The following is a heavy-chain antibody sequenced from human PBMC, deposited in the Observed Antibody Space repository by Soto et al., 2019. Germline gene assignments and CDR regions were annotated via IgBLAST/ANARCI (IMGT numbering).Heavy chain of an antibody. Sequence: ASVKVSCKASGYSFTSYGISWVRQAPGQGLEWMGWISGYNGNTKYAQKFQGRVTMTTDTTTSTADMELRSLRSDDTAVYYFARVQAASGSRIYGMDVWGQGSTVTVCS. CDR2: ISGYNGNT. CDR3: ARVQAASGSRIYGMDV. CDR1: GYSFTSYG. V-gene: IGHV1-18*01. J-gene: IGHJ6*02. D-gene: IGHD3-22*01.